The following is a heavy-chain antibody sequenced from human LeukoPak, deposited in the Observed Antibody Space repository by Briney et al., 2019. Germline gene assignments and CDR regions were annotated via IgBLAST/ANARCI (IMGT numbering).Heavy chain of an antibody. Sequence: GGSRRLSCAASGFTLSSYAMCWVRQAPGKGLEWVSAISGTDGSTHYADSVKGRFTISRDSSNKRLYLQMNSLRAEDTAIYYCAKDVAATISSGGYYFDLWGQGTLVTVSS. CDR1: GFTLSSYA. V-gene: IGHV3-23*01. D-gene: IGHD5-12*01. J-gene: IGHJ4*02. CDR2: ISGTDGST. CDR3: AKDVAATISSGGYYFDL.